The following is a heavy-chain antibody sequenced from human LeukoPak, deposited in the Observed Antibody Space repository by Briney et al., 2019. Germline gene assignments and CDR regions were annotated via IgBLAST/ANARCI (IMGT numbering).Heavy chain of an antibody. D-gene: IGHD3-10*01. J-gene: IGHJ6*03. CDR3: ARHQEAMVRGVLYYMDV. CDR2: IYYSGIT. CDR1: GGSISTTDRY. V-gene: IGHV4-39*01. Sequence: SETLSLTCTVSGGSISTTDRYWGWVRQPPGKGLEWIGSIYYSGITYHNPSLKSRVTISVDTSKNQFSLRLSSVTAADTAVYYCARHQEAMVRGVLYYMDVWGKGTTVTISS.